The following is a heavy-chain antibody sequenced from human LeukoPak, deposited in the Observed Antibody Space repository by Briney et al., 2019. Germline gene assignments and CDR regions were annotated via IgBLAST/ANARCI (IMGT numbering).Heavy chain of an antibody. J-gene: IGHJ4*02. V-gene: IGHV3-15*01. D-gene: IGHD5-24*01. Sequence: GGSLRLSCAASGFTFSSAWMTWVRQPPGKGLEWVGHIKSRTDGGSTDYSAPVKGRFTVSRDDSKNTVYLQMNSLKAEDSAVYYCATEFYSNGYNFWGQGTPVTVSS. CDR3: ATEFYSNGYNF. CDR2: IKSRTDGGST. CDR1: GFTFSSAW.